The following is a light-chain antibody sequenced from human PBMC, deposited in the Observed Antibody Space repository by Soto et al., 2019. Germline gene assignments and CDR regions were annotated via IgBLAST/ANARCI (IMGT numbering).Light chain of an antibody. J-gene: IGLJ1*01. CDR3: SSYASTSSYV. CDR2: EVR. CDR1: SGDVGGYNH. Sequence: QSALAQPASVSGSPGQSITISCTGTSGDVGGYNHVSWYQQHPGKAPKLMIYEVRNRPSGVSDRFSASKSGNTASLTISGLQAEDEADYYCSSYASTSSYVFGTGTKVTVL. V-gene: IGLV2-14*01.